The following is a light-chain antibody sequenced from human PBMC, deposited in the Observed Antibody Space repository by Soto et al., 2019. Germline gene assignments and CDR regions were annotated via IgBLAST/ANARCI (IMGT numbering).Light chain of an antibody. CDR1: QSISSW. V-gene: IGKV1-5*03. Sequence: DIQMTQSPSTLSASVGDRVTITCRASQSISSWLAWYHQKPGKAPKLLIYKASSLESGVSSRFSGSGSGTEFTLTISSLQPDDFATYYCQQYNSYPWTFGQGTKVEIK. CDR3: QQYNSYPWT. J-gene: IGKJ1*01. CDR2: KAS.